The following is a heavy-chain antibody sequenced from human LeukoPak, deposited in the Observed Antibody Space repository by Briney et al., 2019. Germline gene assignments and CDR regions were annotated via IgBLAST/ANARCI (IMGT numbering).Heavy chain of an antibody. Sequence: ASVKVSCKASGGTFSSYAISWVRQAPGQGLEWMGGIIPIFGTANYAQKFQGRVTITADESTSTAYMELGSLRSEDTAVYYCAKGGPYSSGWRIFINWGQGTLVTVSS. CDR3: AKGGPYSSGWRIFIN. CDR2: IIPIFGTA. CDR1: GGTFSSYA. J-gene: IGHJ4*02. V-gene: IGHV1-69*13. D-gene: IGHD6-19*01.